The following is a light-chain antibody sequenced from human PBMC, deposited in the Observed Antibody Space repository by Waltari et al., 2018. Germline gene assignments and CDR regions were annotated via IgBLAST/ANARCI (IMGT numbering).Light chain of an antibody. Sequence: QSALTQPASVSGSPGQSITISCTGTSSDAGGYNYASWYQPHPGKAPKLMIYEVSNRPSGVSNRFSGSKSGNTASLTISGLQAEDEADYYCSSYTSSSTLVVFGGGTKLTVL. CDR3: SSYTSSSTLVV. CDR1: SSDAGGYNY. CDR2: EVS. J-gene: IGLJ2*01. V-gene: IGLV2-14*01.